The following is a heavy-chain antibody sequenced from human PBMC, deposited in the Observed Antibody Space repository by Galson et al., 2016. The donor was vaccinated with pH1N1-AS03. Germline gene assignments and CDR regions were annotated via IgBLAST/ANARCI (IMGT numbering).Heavy chain of an antibody. CDR2: IDGRGDTT. CDR1: GFTLRIYT. V-gene: IGHV3-23*01. Sequence: SLRLSCAASGFTLRIYTMSWVRQAAGKGLEWVCAIDGRGDTTYFADSVKGRFTISRDNSKNILYLDVNSLRGDDTAVYYCVRSHGQLGRGDPWGQGTLVSVSS. D-gene: IGHD7-27*01. J-gene: IGHJ5*02. CDR3: VRSHGQLGRGDP.